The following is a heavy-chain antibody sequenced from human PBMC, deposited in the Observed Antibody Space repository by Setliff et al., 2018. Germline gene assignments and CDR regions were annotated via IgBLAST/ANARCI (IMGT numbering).Heavy chain of an antibody. CDR3: ARQAVAGSDAFDI. J-gene: IGHJ3*02. D-gene: IGHD6-19*01. CDR2: IYPGDSDT. V-gene: IGHV5-51*01. CDR1: GYSFTSYW. Sequence: GESLKISCKGSGYSFTSYWIGWVRQIPGKGLEWMGIIYPGDSDTRYSPSLQGQVTISADKSISTAYLQWSSLKASDTAMYYCARQAVAGSDAFDIWGQGTMVTVSS.